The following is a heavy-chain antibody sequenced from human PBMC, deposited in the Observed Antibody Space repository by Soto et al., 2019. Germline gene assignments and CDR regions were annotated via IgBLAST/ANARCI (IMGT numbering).Heavy chain of an antibody. CDR1: GFTFSSYG. Sequence: GGSLRLSCAASGFTFSSYGMHWVRQAPGKGLEWVAVIWYDGSNKYYADSVKGRFTIPRDNSKNTLYLQMNSLRAEDTAVYYCARDGGRYYYDSSGYVDYWGQGTLVTVSS. J-gene: IGHJ4*02. D-gene: IGHD3-22*01. V-gene: IGHV3-33*01. CDR3: ARDGGRYYYDSSGYVDY. CDR2: IWYDGSNK.